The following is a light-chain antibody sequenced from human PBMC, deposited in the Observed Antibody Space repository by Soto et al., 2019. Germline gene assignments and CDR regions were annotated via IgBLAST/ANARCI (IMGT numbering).Light chain of an antibody. Sequence: QSALTQPAPVSGSPGQSITISCTGTSSDIGGFYYVSWYQHHPGKGPKLLIYEVSYRPSGISDRFSGSKSGNTASLTISGLQPEDDGDYHCSSYTSNNTRVFGTGTKVTVL. V-gene: IGLV2-14*01. CDR2: EVS. CDR3: SSYTSNNTRV. CDR1: SSDIGGFYY. J-gene: IGLJ1*01.